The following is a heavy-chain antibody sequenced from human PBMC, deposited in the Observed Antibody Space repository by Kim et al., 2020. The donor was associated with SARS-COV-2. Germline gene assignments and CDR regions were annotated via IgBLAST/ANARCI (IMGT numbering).Heavy chain of an antibody. D-gene: IGHD6-13*01. CDR2: INHSGST. V-gene: IGHV4-34*01. Sequence: SETLSLTCAVYGGSFSGYYWSWIRQPPGKGLEWIGEINHSGSTNYNPSLKSRFTISVDTSKNQFSLKLSSVTAADTAVYYCARDSRRKHSSSWYGEGDYYYGMDVWGQGTTVTVSS. CDR1: GGSFSGYY. CDR3: ARDSRRKHSSSWYGEGDYYYGMDV. J-gene: IGHJ6*02.